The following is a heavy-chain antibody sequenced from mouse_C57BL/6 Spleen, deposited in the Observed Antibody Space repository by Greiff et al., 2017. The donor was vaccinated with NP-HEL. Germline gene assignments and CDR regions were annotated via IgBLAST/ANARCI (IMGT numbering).Heavy chain of an antibody. Sequence: VQLQQSGPELVKPGASVKMSCKASGYTFTDYYMHWVKQKPGKGLEWIGEIYPGSGNTYYNAKFKGKATLTADTSSSTAYMQLSSLTSEDSAVYFCAKNYYGSSQAWFAYWGQGTLVTVSA. CDR1: YTFTDYYM. D-gene: IGHD1-1*01. V-gene: IGHV1-83*01. J-gene: IGHJ3*01. CDR3: KNYYGSSQAWFAY. CDR2: YPGSGNTY.